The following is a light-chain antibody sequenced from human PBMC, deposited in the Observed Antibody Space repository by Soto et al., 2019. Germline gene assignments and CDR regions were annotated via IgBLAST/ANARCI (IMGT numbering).Light chain of an antibody. Sequence: SYELTQPPSVSVSPGQTASITCSGDKLGDKYACWYQQKQGQPPVLVIYQDSKRPSGIPERFSGSNSGNSATLTISGTQAMDEADYYCQAWDSSTASYVFGTGTKLTVL. CDR2: QDS. CDR1: KLGDKY. V-gene: IGLV3-1*01. J-gene: IGLJ1*01. CDR3: QAWDSSTASYV.